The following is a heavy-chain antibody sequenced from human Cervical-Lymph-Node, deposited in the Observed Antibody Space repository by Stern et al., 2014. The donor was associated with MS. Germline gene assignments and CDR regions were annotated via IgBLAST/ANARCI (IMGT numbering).Heavy chain of an antibody. J-gene: IGHJ3*02. Sequence: QVQLVQSGAEVKKPGASVKVSCKASGYTFSDHYMHWVRQAPGQGLEWMGWINAKSGITNYAQKFQGRVTMTRDTSISTAYMELSSLRSDDTAVYYCARELNWNDIFTNDFDIWGQGTMVTVSS. CDR3: ARELNWNDIFTNDFDI. CDR2: INAKSGIT. V-gene: IGHV1-2*02. D-gene: IGHD1-20*01. CDR1: GYTFSDHY.